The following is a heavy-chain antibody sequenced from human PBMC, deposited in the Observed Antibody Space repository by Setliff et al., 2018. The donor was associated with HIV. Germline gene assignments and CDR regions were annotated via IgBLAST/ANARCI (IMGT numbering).Heavy chain of an antibody. CDR1: GITFQSYA. D-gene: IGHD4-17*01. J-gene: IGHJ4*02. CDR2: ISHSGETT. CDR3: AKALYGHSSAVGPDF. V-gene: IGHV3-23*01. Sequence: GGSLRLSCRTSGITFQSYAMSWVRQAPGKGLEWVSTISHSGETTYFADSVKGRFTISRDNSKNTLYLQMSSLKVDDTAIYFCAKALYGHSSAVGPDFWGQGTLVTVSS.